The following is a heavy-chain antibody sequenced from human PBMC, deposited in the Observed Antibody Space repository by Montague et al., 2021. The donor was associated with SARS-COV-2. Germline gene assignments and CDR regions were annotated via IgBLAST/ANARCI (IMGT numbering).Heavy chain of an antibody. V-gene: IGHV2-70*01. CDR3: ARIDSSSWPNFDY. CDR2: IDWDDDK. D-gene: IGHD6-13*01. J-gene: IGHJ4*02. Sequence: PALVKPTQTLILTCTFSGFSLSTSGMCVSWIRQPPGKALEWLALIDWDDDKYYSTSLKTRLTISKDTSKNQVVLTMTNMDPVGTATYYCARIDSSSWPNFDYWGQGTLVTVSS. CDR1: GFSLSTSGMC.